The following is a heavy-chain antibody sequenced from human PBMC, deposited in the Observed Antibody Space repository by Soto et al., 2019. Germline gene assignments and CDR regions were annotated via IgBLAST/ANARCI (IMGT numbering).Heavy chain of an antibody. CDR1: GYTFTSYA. CDR2: INAGNGNT. Sequence: ASVKVSCKASGYTFTSYAMHWVRQAPGQRLEWMGWINAGNGNTKYSQKFQGRVTITRDTSASTAYMELSSLRSEDTAVYYCARWAAVGGYYFDYWGQGTLVTVSS. J-gene: IGHJ4*02. V-gene: IGHV1-3*01. D-gene: IGHD6-25*01. CDR3: ARWAAVGGYYFDY.